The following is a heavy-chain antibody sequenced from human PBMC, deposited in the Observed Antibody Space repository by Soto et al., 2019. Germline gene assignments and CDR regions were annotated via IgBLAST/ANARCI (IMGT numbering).Heavy chain of an antibody. CDR3: ARGSGVVTMVRGAEPGEAFDI. V-gene: IGHV1-46*01. Sequence: ASVKVSCKASGYTFTSYYMHWVRQAPGQGLEWMGIINPSGGSTSYAQKFQGRVTMTRDTSTSTAYMELRSLRSDGTAVYYCARGSGVVTMVRGAEPGEAFDIWGQGTMVTVSS. CDR1: GYTFTSYY. CDR2: INPSGGST. J-gene: IGHJ3*02. D-gene: IGHD3-10*01.